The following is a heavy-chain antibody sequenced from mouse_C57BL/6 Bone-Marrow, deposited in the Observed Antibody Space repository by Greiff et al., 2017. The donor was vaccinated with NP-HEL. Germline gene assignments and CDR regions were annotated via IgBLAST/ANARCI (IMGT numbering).Heavy chain of an antibody. CDR1: GYTFTDYY. Sequence: VQLQQSGPVLVMPGASVKMSCKASGYTFTDYYMNWVKQSHGKSLEWIGVINPYNGGTSYNQKFKGKATLTVDKSSSTAYMELNSLTSEDSAVYYCARSYGSSFDYWGQGTTLTVSS. CDR3: ARSYGSSFDY. J-gene: IGHJ2*01. D-gene: IGHD1-1*01. CDR2: INPYNGGT. V-gene: IGHV1-19*01.